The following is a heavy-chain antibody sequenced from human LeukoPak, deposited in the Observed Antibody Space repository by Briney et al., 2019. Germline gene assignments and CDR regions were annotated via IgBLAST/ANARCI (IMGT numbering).Heavy chain of an antibody. CDR2: INPNSGGT. V-gene: IGHV1-2*02. J-gene: IGHJ4*02. D-gene: IGHD6-6*01. Sequence: ASVNVSCKASGYTFTAYYMHWVRQAPGQGLEWMGWINPNSGGTNYAQKFQGRVTMTRNTSISTAYMELIRLRSEDTAVYYCARGGPYSTSSGGVDYWGQGTLVTVSS. CDR1: GYTFTAYY. CDR3: ARGGPYSTSSGGVDY.